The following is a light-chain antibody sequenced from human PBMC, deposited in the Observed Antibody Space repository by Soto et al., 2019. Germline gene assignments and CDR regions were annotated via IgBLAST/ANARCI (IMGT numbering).Light chain of an antibody. CDR1: QGISSY. Sequence: VMWMTHSPSLLSASTGDPVTISSRMSQGISSYLAWYQQKPGKAPELLIYAASSLQSGVPSRFSGSGSGTDFTLTISSLQPEEFATYYCLKDYNYPRTFGEGTKVDIK. CDR2: AAS. CDR3: LKDYNYPRT. J-gene: IGKJ1*01. V-gene: IGKV1D-8*03.